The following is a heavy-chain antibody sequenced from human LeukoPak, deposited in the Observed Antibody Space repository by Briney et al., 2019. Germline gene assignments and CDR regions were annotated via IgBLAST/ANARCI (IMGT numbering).Heavy chain of an antibody. D-gene: IGHD1-26*01. J-gene: IGHJ4*02. Sequence: PSETLSLTCAVSGYSISSGYYWGWIRQSPGKGLEWIGIIYHSGSTYYNPSLKSRVTISVDTSKNQFSRRVTSVTAADTAVYYCARHFVRSGSYWADYWGQGTLVTVSS. CDR3: ARHFVRSGSYWADY. V-gene: IGHV4-38-2*01. CDR1: GYSISSGYY. CDR2: IYHSGST.